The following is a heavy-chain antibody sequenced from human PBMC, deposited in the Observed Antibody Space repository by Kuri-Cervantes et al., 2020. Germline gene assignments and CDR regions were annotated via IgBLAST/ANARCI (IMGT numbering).Heavy chain of an antibody. V-gene: IGHV3-11*04. Sequence: GGSLRLSCEVSGFPFSDYYMSWIRQAPGKELECLSYISSTSSTIYYADSVKGRFTISRDNAKNSLYLQMNSLRAEDTAVYYCARDQSNWGSLSAFDIWGQGTMVTVSS. CDR1: GFPFSDYY. CDR3: ARDQSNWGSLSAFDI. J-gene: IGHJ3*02. D-gene: IGHD7-27*01. CDR2: ISSTSSTI.